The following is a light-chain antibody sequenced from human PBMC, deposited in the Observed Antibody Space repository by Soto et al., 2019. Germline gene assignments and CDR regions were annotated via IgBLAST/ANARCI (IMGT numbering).Light chain of an antibody. CDR1: QSVSSTL. V-gene: IGKV3-20*01. CDR2: GAS. CDR3: QQYGSSPPWT. Sequence: EIVLTQSPVALSLSPGERATLSCRASQSVSSTLLTWYQQKPGQAPRLLFYGASNRAAGIPDRFSGSGSGTDFTLSISRLEPEDFAVYYCQQYGSSPPWTFGQGTKVDIK. J-gene: IGKJ1*01.